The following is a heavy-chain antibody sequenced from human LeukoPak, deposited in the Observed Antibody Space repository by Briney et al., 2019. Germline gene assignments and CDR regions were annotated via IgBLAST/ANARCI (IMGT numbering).Heavy chain of an antibody. J-gene: IGHJ4*02. CDR1: GFTLTRNH. V-gene: IGHV3-66*01. CDR3: ARETPGSRVFDS. Sequence: GGSLRLSCAASGFTLTRNHMNWVRQVPGKGLEWVSIIYSSDATYYADSVKGRFTVSRDKAKNTLYLQMNSLRADDTAVCYCARETPGSRVFDSWGQGTLVTVSS. D-gene: IGHD1-14*01. CDR2: IYSSDAT.